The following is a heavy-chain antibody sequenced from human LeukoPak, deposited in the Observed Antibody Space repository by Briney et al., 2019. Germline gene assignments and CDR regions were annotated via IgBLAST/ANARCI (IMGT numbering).Heavy chain of an antibody. J-gene: IGHJ3*02. CDR1: GYTFTSYA. V-gene: IGHV7-4-1*02. CDR2: INTNTGNP. D-gene: IGHD2-2*01. CDR3: ARLGDPRFGGIVVVPAAVRAFDI. Sequence: ASVKVSCKASGYTFTSYAMNWVRQAPGQGLEWMGWINTNTGNPTYAQGFTGRFVFSLDTSVSTAYLQISSLKAEDTAVYYCARLGDPRFGGIVVVPAAVRAFDIWGQGTMVTVSS.